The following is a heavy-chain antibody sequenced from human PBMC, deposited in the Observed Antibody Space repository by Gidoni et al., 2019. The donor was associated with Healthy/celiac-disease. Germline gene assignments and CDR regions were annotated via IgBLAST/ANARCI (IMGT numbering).Heavy chain of an antibody. CDR2: IKQDGREK. CDR1: GFTFSSYW. J-gene: IGHJ4*02. D-gene: IGHD1-26*01. CDR3: AREAGLLGGATPFDY. V-gene: IGHV3-7*01. Sequence: EVQLVESGGGLVQPGGSLRLSCAASGFTFSSYWMSWVRQAPGKGLEWVANIKQDGREKDYVDSVKGRFTISRDNAKNSLYLQMNSLRAEDTAVYYCAREAGLLGGATPFDYWGQGTLVTVSS.